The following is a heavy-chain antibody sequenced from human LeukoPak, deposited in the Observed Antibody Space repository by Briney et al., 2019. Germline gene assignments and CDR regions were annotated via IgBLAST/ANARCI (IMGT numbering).Heavy chain of an antibody. CDR3: ARVGGYSSSWNTRYYYYYYMDV. Sequence: SETLSLTCTVSGGSISSYYWGWIRQPPGKGLEWIGSIYYSGSTYYNPSLKSRVTISVDTSKNQFSLKLSSVTAADTAVYYCARVGGYSSSWNTRYYYYYYMDVWGKGATVTVSS. D-gene: IGHD6-13*01. V-gene: IGHV4-39*07. CDR1: GGSISSYY. J-gene: IGHJ6*03. CDR2: IYYSGST.